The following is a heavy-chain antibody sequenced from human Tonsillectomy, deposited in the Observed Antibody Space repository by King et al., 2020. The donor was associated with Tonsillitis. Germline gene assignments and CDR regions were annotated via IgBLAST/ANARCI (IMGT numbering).Heavy chain of an antibody. V-gene: IGHV3-7*03. CDR2: IKQDGSEK. D-gene: IGHD6-19*01. Sequence: VQLVESGGGLVQPGGSLRLSCAASGFTFSSYWMSWVRQAPGRGLEWVANIKQDGSEKYYVDSVKGRFTISRDNAKKSLYLQMNSLRAEDTAVYYCATHRGIAVAGTGYYYYGMDVWGQGTTVTVSS. CDR3: ATHRGIAVAGTGYYYYGMDV. CDR1: GFTFSSYW. J-gene: IGHJ6*02.